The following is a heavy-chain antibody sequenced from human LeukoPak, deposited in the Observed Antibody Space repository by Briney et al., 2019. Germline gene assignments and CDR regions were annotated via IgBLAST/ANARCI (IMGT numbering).Heavy chain of an antibody. CDR3: TTFITMVRGSDY. CDR1: GFTFSNAW. CDR2: IKSKTDGGTT. Sequence: GGSLRLSCAASGFTFSNAWMSWVGQAPGKGLEWVGRIKSKTDGGTTDYAAPVKGRFTISRDDSKNTLYLQMNSLKTEHTAVYYCTTFITMVRGSDYWGQGTLVTVSS. J-gene: IGHJ4*02. V-gene: IGHV3-15*01. D-gene: IGHD3-10*01.